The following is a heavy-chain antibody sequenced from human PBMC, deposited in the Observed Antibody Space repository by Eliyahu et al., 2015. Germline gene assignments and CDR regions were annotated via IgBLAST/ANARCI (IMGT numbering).Heavy chain of an antibody. J-gene: IGHJ4*02. CDR3: AKGSQSEVRAYDY. D-gene: IGHD3-3*01. CDR2: ISGSGGTT. CDR1: GFTFSTYA. V-gene: IGHV3-23*01. Sequence: EVQLLEPGGGLVQPGGFLILSCAASGFTFSTYAMSWVRQAPGKGLEWVSAISGSGGTTYYADSVKGRFTISRDKSKSTLYLQMNSLTAEDTAVYYCAKGSQSEVRAYDYWGQGTLVTVSS.